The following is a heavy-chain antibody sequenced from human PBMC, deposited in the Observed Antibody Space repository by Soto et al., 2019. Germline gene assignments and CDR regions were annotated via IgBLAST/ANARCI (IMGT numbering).Heavy chain of an antibody. CDR2: VSGGGDGT. CDR1: GFTFSSYV. D-gene: IGHD2-8*01. V-gene: IGHV3-23*01. J-gene: IGHJ4*02. CDR3: ARSGYCSTGKCSAVDY. Sequence: EVQLLESGGGLLQPGGSLRLSCAASGFTFSSYVMNWVRQAPGEGLEWVSTVSGGGDGTYYADSVKGRFTISRDDSKNTLCLQMNSLRADDTAVYFCARSGYCSTGKCSAVDYWGQGTLVTVSS.